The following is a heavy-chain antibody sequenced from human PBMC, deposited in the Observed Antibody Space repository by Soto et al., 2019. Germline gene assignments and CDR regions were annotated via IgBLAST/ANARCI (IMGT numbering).Heavy chain of an antibody. CDR1: GYTFTGYY. D-gene: IGHD3-16*01. V-gene: IGHV1-2*04. CDR3: ARDYYDRSVSYGLEI. CDR2: INPNTGGA. Sequence: QEHLVQSGAEVKKPGASVKVSCKATGYTFTGYYIHWVRQAPGQGLEWMGWINPNTGGANIAQKLQGWGTLTRDTSITTAYMEVNRLTSTDTAVYYCARDYYDRSVSYGLEIWGQGTMVTVAS. J-gene: IGHJ3*01.